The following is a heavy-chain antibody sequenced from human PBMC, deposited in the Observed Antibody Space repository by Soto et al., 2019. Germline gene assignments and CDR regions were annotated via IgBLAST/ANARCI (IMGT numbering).Heavy chain of an antibody. Sequence: GGSLRLSCAASGFTFSSYGMHWVRQAPGKGLEWVAVIWYDGSNKYYADSVKGRFTISRDNSKNTLYLQMNSLRAEDTAVYYCARGADSSGWYWRAFDIWGQGTMVTVSS. J-gene: IGHJ3*02. V-gene: IGHV3-33*01. D-gene: IGHD6-19*01. CDR2: IWYDGSNK. CDR3: ARGADSSGWYWRAFDI. CDR1: GFTFSSYG.